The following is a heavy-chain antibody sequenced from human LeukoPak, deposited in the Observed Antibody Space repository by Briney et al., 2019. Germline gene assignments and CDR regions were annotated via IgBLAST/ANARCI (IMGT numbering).Heavy chain of an antibody. D-gene: IGHD7-27*01. CDR3: AREVELGIPYSWFDP. V-gene: IGHV6-1*01. Sequence: SQTLSLTCAISGDSVSSNSVAWNWIRQSPLRGLEWLGRTYYRSKWYNDYAVSVKGRITINPDTSKSQFFLQLHSVTPEDTAVYYCAREVELGIPYSWFDPWGQGTLVTVSS. CDR1: GDSVSSNSVA. J-gene: IGHJ5*02. CDR2: TYYRSKWYN.